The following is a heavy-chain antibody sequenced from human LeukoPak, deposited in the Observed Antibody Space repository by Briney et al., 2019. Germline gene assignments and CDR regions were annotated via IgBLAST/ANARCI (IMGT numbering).Heavy chain of an antibody. J-gene: IGHJ4*02. CDR3: ARRNSSGYYYNFDY. CDR2: INWNGGST. D-gene: IGHD3-22*01. CDR1: GFTFDDYG. Sequence: PGGSLRLSCAASGFTFDDYGMSWVRQAPGKGLGWVSGINWNGGSTGYADSVKGRFTISRDNAKNSLYLQMNSLRAEDTALYYCARRNSSGYYYNFDYWGQGTLVTVSS. V-gene: IGHV3-20*04.